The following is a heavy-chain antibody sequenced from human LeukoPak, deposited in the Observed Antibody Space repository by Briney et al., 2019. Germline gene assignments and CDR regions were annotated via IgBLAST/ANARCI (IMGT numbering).Heavy chain of an antibody. Sequence: RSGRSLRLSCAASGFTFSDYAINWVRQAPGKGLEWVSSIRRGGVITYYADSVKGRFTISRDNPNNTLYLHMNSLRAEDTAVYYCVSRAGSPWGPFDDWGQGTLVTVSS. J-gene: IGHJ4*02. V-gene: IGHV3-23*01. CDR2: IRRGGVIT. CDR3: VSRAGSPWGPFDD. D-gene: IGHD7-27*01. CDR1: GFTFSDYA.